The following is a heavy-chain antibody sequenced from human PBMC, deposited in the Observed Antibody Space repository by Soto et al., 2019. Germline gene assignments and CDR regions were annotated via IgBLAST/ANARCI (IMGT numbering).Heavy chain of an antibody. Sequence: QVQLVQSGAEVKKPGASVKVSCKASGYTFTSYGISWVRQAPGQGLEWMGWISAYNGNTNYAQRRQCRVTMTTDTSTSTAYTELRSLRSDDPAVYYCARARYSSSWYGRGYYYYGMDVWGQGTTVTVSS. CDR1: GYTFTSYG. D-gene: IGHD6-13*01. J-gene: IGHJ6*02. CDR2: ISAYNGNT. V-gene: IGHV1-18*04. CDR3: ARARYSSSWYGRGYYYYGMDV.